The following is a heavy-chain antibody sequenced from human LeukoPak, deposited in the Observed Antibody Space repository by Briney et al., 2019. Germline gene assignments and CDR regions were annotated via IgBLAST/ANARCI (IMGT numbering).Heavy chain of an antibody. J-gene: IGHJ4*02. D-gene: IGHD2-2*01. CDR1: GFTFSSYG. CDR2: IRYDGSNK. V-gene: IGHV3-30*02. Sequence: GGSLRLSCAASGFTFSSYGMHWVRQAPGKGLEWVAFIRYDGSNKYYADSVKGRFTISRENSKNTLYRQMNSLRAEDTAVYYCAKENCSSTSCYIDYWGQGNLVTVSS. CDR3: AKENCSSTSCYIDY.